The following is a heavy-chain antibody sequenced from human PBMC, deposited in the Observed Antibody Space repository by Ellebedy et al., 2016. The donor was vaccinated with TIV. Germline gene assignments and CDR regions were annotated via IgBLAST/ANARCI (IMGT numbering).Heavy chain of an antibody. CDR2: ISTSGTA. CDR3: ARQSGAAAGFLNY. V-gene: IGHV4-59*08. CDR1: GTSISSYY. J-gene: IGHJ4*02. D-gene: IGHD6-13*01. Sequence: SETLSLTCTVSGTSISSYYWSWIRQPPGKGLEWIGYISTSGTASYSPSLRSRVTISGDTPKSQFSLKLNSVTAADTAVYYCARQSGAAAGFLNYWGQGILVTVSS.